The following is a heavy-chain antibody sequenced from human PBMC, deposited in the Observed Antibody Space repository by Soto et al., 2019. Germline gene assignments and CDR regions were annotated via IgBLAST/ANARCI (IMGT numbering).Heavy chain of an antibody. CDR2: ISAYNGNT. J-gene: IGHJ5*02. V-gene: IGHV1-18*01. CDR3: AREGGDFWSVYESAP. CDR1: GYTFTSYG. Sequence: GASVKVCCKASGYTFTSYGISWVRQAPGQGLEWMGWISAYNGNTNYAQKLQGRVTMTADTSTSTAYMELRSLRSVDTAVYYCAREGGDFWSVYESAPWGPGTLVTVSS. D-gene: IGHD3-3*01.